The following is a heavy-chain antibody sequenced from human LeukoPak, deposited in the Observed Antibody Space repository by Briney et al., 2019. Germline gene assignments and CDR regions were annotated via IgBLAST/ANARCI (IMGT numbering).Heavy chain of an antibody. V-gene: IGHV3-7*01. J-gene: IGHJ4*02. CDR3: ARDGPTAYFDY. Sequence: PGGSLRLSCAASGFTFSSYWMSWVRQAPGKGLEWVANIKQDGSEKYYVDSVKGRFTISRDNAKNSVYLEMNSLRAEDTAVYYCARDGPTAYFDYWGQGTLVAVS. CDR1: GFTFSSYW. D-gene: IGHD5-18*01. CDR2: IKQDGSEK.